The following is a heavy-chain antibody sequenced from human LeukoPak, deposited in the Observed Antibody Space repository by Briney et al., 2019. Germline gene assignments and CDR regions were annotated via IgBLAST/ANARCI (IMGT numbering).Heavy chain of an antibody. D-gene: IGHD3-9*01. CDR2: INPNSGGT. V-gene: IGHV1-2*02. Sequence: ASVKVSCKASGYTFTGYYMHWVRQAPGQGLEWMGWINPNSGGTNYAQKFQGRVTMTRDTSISTAYMGLSRLRSDDTAVYYCATSYTSVDILTGYYLDYWGQGTLVTVSS. CDR1: GYTFTGYY. CDR3: ATSYTSVDILTGYYLDY. J-gene: IGHJ4*02.